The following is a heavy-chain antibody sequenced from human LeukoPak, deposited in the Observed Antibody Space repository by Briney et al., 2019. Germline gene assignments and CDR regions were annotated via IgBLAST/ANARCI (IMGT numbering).Heavy chain of an antibody. CDR3: AKDRLRITIFGVVIEKFAFDI. CDR1: GFTFSSYA. V-gene: IGHV3-23*01. Sequence: GGSLRLSCAAPGFTFSSYAMSWVRQAPGKGLEWVSAISGSGGSTYYADSVKGRFTISRDNSKNTLYLQMNSLRAEDTAVYYCAKDRLRITIFGVVIEKFAFDIWGQGTMVTVSS. D-gene: IGHD3-3*01. J-gene: IGHJ3*02. CDR2: ISGSGGST.